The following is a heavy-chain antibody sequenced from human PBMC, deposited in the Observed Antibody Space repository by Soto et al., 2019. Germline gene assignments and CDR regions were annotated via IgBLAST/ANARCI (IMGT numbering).Heavy chain of an antibody. D-gene: IGHD5-18*01. CDR3: ARGSGGYSYGYPFDY. J-gene: IGHJ4*02. CDR2: IIPIFGTA. V-gene: IGHV1-69*01. Sequence: PGQGLEWMGGIIPIFGTANYAQKFQGRVTITADESTSTAYMELSSLRSEDTAVYYCARGSGGYSYGYPFDYWGQGTLVTVSS.